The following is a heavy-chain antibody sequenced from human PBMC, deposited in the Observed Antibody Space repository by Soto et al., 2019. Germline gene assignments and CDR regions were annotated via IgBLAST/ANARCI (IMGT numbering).Heavy chain of an antibody. CDR1: GFTFDDYA. D-gene: IGHD6-19*01. CDR3: AKDNSDGDSSGWYWFDP. Sequence: SWGSLRLSCAASGFTFDDYAIRLFRQSPGKGLEWVSGISWNSGSIGYADSVKGRFTISRDNAKNSLYLQMNSLRAEDTALYYCAKDNSDGDSSGWYWFDPWGQGTLVTVSS. CDR2: ISWNSGSI. J-gene: IGHJ5*02. V-gene: IGHV3-9*01.